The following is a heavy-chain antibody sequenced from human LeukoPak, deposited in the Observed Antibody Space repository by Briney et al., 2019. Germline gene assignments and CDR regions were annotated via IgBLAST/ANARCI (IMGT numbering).Heavy chain of an antibody. CDR2: ISSTSSYI. Sequence: GGSLRLSCAASRFTFSSYSMNWVRQAPGKGLEWVSSISSTSSYIYYADSVKGRFTISGDNAKNSLYLQMNSLRAEDTAVYYCARDWDDILTGQFNWGQGTLVTVSS. CDR1: RFTFSSYS. J-gene: IGHJ4*02. V-gene: IGHV3-21*01. D-gene: IGHD3-9*01. CDR3: ARDWDDILTGQFN.